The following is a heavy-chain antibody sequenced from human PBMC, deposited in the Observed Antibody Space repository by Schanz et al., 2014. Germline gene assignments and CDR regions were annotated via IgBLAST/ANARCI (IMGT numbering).Heavy chain of an antibody. CDR1: GFTFSGYA. V-gene: IGHV3-23*04. D-gene: IGHD2-21*01. Sequence: EVQLVESGGGLVQPGGSLRLSCAASGFTFSGYAMSWVRQAPGKGLEWVSSISGGGGSTRYGDSLRGRFYISRDSSKNTLFLQMNSLRADDTAIYFCARDEGRDGYNLAFDVWGQGTLVTVSS. J-gene: IGHJ3*01. CDR2: ISGGGGST. CDR3: ARDEGRDGYNLAFDV.